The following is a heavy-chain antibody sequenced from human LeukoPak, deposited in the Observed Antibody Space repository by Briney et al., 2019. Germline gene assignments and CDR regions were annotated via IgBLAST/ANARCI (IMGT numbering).Heavy chain of an antibody. CDR3: ARREHYWNHFDY. D-gene: IGHD3-3*02. CDR1: GASITSYY. V-gene: IGHV4-59*08. J-gene: IGHJ4*02. Sequence: SETLSLTCTVSGASITSYYWNWIRQPPGKGLEWIGYIHHSGNANYNPSLNSRVTISIDTSKNQFSLKLSSVTAADTAVYYCARREHYWNHFDYWGQGTLVTVSS. CDR2: IHHSGNA.